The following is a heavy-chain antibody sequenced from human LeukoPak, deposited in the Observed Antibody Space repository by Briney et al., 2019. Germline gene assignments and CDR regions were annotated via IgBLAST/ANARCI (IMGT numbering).Heavy chain of an antibody. D-gene: IGHD5-24*01. Sequence: PSQTLSLTCTVSGGSISSGGYYWSWIRQHPGKGLEWIGEINHSGSTNYNPSLKSRVTISVDTSKNQFSLKLSSVTAADTAVYYCAFSIRDGYYFDYWGQGTLVTVSS. CDR2: INHSGST. J-gene: IGHJ4*02. CDR3: AFSIRDGYYFDY. V-gene: IGHV4-31*03. CDR1: GGSISSGGYY.